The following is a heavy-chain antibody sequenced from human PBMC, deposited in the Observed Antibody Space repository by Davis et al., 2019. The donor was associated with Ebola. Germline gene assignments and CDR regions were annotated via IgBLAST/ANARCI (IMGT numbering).Heavy chain of an antibody. J-gene: IGHJ4*02. CDR3: ARNYHSTEYYEEFGDY. Sequence: PGGSLTPSCAASGFTFSSYSLSWVRQAPGKGLEWVASMTGSGSHQYYADSVQGRFTISKDNAKNSLYLQMNSLRAEDTAVYYCARNYHSTEYYEEFGDYWGQGTLVTVSS. CDR2: MTGSGSHQ. CDR1: GFTFSSYS. D-gene: IGHD3-3*01. V-gene: IGHV3-21*06.